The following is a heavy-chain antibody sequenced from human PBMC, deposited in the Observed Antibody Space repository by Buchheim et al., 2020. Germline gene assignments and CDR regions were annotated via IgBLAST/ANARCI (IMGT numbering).Heavy chain of an antibody. V-gene: IGHV1-2*02. D-gene: IGHD3-3*01. CDR3: ARVRYYDFWSAIPDNYYYCGMDV. J-gene: IGHJ6*02. CDR2: INPNSGGT. Sequence: QVQLVQSGAEVKKPGASVKVSCKASGYTFTGYYMHWVRQAPGQGLEWMGWINPNSGGTNYAQKFQGRVTMTRDTSISTAYMELSRLRSDDTAVYYCARVRYYDFWSAIPDNYYYCGMDVWGQGTT. CDR1: GYTFTGYY.